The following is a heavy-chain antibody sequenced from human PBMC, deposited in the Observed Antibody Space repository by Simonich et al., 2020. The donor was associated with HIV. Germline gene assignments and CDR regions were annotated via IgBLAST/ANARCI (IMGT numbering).Heavy chain of an antibody. CDR2: INHSGGT. D-gene: IGHD5-12*01. CDR3: AGSVADIVAAGFGF. V-gene: IGHV4-34*01. Sequence: QVQLQQWGAGLLKPSETLSLTCAVYGGSFSGYYWSWIRQPPGKGLEWIGEINHSGGTTYNPSLKRRVTISVDTAKNQFSLKLSSVTAADTAVYYCAGSVADIVAAGFGFWGQGTLVTVSS. CDR1: GGSFSGYY. J-gene: IGHJ4*02.